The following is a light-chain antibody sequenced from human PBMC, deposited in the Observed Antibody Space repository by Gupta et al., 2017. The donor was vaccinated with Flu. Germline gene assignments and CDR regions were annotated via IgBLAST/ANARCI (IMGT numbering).Light chain of an antibody. CDR2: SKS. J-gene: IGLJ3*02. Sequence: VTLTCAASTGAVTSGNYANWCQQKPGQPPRGLIYSKSNKHSWTPARFSGSLLGGKAALTLSGVQAEDEAEYYCLLYYGGAPEAVFGGGTKLTVL. CDR1: TGAVTSGNY. V-gene: IGLV7-43*01. CDR3: LLYYGGAPEAV.